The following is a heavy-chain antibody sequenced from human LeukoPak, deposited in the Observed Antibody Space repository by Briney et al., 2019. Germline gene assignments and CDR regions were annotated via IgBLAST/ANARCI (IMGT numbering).Heavy chain of an antibody. V-gene: IGHV4-61*01. D-gene: IGHD6-19*01. Sequence: SETLSLTCTVSGGSVSSGSYYWSWIRQPPGKGLEWIGYIYYSGSPSYSPSLKSRVTISVDTSKNQFSLKLSSVTAADTAVYYCARGGNSSGPVWEAFDIWGQGTMVTVSS. CDR3: ARGGNSSGPVWEAFDI. CDR2: IYYSGSP. J-gene: IGHJ3*02. CDR1: GGSVSSGSYY.